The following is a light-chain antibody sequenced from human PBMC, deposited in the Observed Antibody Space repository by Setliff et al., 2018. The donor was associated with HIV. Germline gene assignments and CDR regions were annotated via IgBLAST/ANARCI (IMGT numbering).Light chain of an antibody. Sequence: QSVLTQPASVSGSPGQSITISCTGTSSDVGGYNYVSWYQQHPGKAPKLMIYEVSNRPSGVSNRFSGPKSGNTASLTISGLQAEDEADYYCSSYTSSSTHVIFGGGTK. V-gene: IGLV2-14*01. CDR1: SSDVGGYNY. J-gene: IGLJ2*01. CDR3: SSYTSSSTHVI. CDR2: EVS.